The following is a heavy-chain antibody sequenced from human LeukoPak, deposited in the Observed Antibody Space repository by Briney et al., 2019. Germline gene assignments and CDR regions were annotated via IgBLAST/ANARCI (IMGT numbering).Heavy chain of an antibody. J-gene: IGHJ4*02. Sequence: PSETLSLTCAVYGGSFSGYYWSWIRQPPGKGLEWIGEINHSGSTNYNPSLKSRVTISVDTSKNQFSLQLHSVTAADTAVYYCVRHDGRGGATMGALDSWGQGSLVTVSS. D-gene: IGHD1-26*01. CDR1: GGSFSGYY. CDR3: VRHDGRGGATMGALDS. CDR2: INHSGST. V-gene: IGHV4-34*01.